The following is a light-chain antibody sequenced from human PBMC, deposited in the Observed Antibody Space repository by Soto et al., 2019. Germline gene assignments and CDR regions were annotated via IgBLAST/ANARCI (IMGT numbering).Light chain of an antibody. CDR1: NSNIGSNY. CDR3: AAWDDSLSGWV. CDR2: TSN. Sequence: QSVLTQPPSASGTPGQRVTISCSGRNSNIGSNYVYWYQQVPGTAPKLLIYTSNQRPSGVPDRFSGSKSATSASLAIGGLRSEDEADYYCAAWDDSLSGWVFGGGTQLTVL. J-gene: IGLJ3*02. V-gene: IGLV1-47*01.